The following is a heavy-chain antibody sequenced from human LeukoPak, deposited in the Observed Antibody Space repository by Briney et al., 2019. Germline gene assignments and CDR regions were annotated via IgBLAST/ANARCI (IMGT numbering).Heavy chain of an antibody. Sequence: SETLSLTCAAYGGSFSGYYWSWIRQPPGKGLEWIGEINHSGSTNYNPSLKSRVTISVDTSKNQFSLKLSSVTAADTAVYYCARGVGIVVVVAATYYFDYWGQGTLVTVSS. CDR2: INHSGST. J-gene: IGHJ4*02. CDR3: ARGVGIVVVVAATYYFDY. CDR1: GGSFSGYY. D-gene: IGHD2-15*01. V-gene: IGHV4-34*01.